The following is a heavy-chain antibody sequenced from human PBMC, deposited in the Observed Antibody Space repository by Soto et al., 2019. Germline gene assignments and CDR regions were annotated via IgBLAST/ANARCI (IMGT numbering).Heavy chain of an antibody. CDR2: IYYSGST. Sequence: SETLSLTCAVYGGSFSGYYWSLIRQHPGKGLEWIGYIYYSGSTYYNPSLKSRVTISVDTSKNQFSLKLSSVTAADTAVYYCARSSHNWFDPWGQGTLVTVSS. D-gene: IGHD6-13*01. CDR1: GGSFSGYY. J-gene: IGHJ5*02. CDR3: ARSSHNWFDP. V-gene: IGHV4-31*11.